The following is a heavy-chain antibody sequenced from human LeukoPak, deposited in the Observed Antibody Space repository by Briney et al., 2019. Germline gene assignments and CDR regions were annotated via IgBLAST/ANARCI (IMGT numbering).Heavy chain of an antibody. CDR3: ARVLMYCSSTSCYRAANDY. J-gene: IGHJ4*02. Sequence: GGSLRLSCAASGFTFSSYWMSWVRQAPGKGLEWVANIKQDGSEKYYVDSVKGRFTISRDSAKNSLYLQMNSLRAEDTAVYYCARVLMYCSSTSCYRAANDYWGQGTLVTVSS. V-gene: IGHV3-7*01. CDR2: IKQDGSEK. D-gene: IGHD2-2*02. CDR1: GFTFSSYW.